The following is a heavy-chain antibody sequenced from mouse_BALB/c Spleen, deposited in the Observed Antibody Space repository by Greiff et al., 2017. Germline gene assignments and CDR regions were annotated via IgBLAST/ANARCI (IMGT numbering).Heavy chain of an antibody. CDR3: ARYDGYWYFDV. V-gene: IGHV5-6-5*01. CDR1: GFTFSSYA. J-gene: IGHJ1*01. D-gene: IGHD2-3*01. CDR2: ISSGGST. Sequence: EVHLVESGGGLVKPGGSLKLSCAASGFTFSSYAMSWVRQTPEKRLEWVASISSGGSTYYPDSVKGRFTISRDNARNILYLQMSSLRSEDTAMYYCARYDGYWYFDVWGAGTTVTVSS.